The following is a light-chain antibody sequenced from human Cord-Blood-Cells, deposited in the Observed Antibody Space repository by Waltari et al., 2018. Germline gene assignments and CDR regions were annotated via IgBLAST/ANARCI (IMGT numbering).Light chain of an antibody. Sequence: QSALTQPASVSGSPGQSFPISCTGHRSVVGSYNLVSWYQQHPGKAPKLMIYEGSKRPSGVSNRFSGSKSGNTAALTISGLQAEDEADYYCCSYAGSSTWVFGGGTKLTVL. CDR1: RSVVGSYNL. CDR3: CSYAGSSTWV. V-gene: IGLV2-23*01. CDR2: EGS. J-gene: IGLJ3*02.